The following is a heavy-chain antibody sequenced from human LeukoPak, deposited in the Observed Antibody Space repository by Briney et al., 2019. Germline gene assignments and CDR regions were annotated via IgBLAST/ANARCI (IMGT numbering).Heavy chain of an antibody. J-gene: IGHJ4*02. CDR3: ARSVYSGYEHLDY. Sequence: ASVKVSCKASGFTFTSYDINWVRQATGQGLEWMGWMNPNSGNTGYAQKFQGRVTMTRNTSISTAYMELSSLRSEDTAVYYCARSVYSGYEHLDYWGQGTLVTVSS. D-gene: IGHD5-12*01. V-gene: IGHV1-8*01. CDR2: MNPNSGNT. CDR1: GFTFTSYD.